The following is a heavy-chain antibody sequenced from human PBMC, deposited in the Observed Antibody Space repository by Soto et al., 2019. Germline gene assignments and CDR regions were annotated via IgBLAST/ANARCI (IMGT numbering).Heavy chain of an antibody. CDR2: ISGSGGST. Sequence: EVQLLESGGGLVQPGGSLRLSCAASGFTFSSYAMSWVRQAPGKGLEWVSAISGSGGSTYYADSVKGRFTISRDNXKXTXXPRMNSLRAEDTAVYYWAKGLGYCSGGSCYSCFDYWGQGTLVTVSS. CDR3: AKGLGYCSGGSCYSCFDY. CDR1: GFTFSSYA. V-gene: IGHV3-23*01. D-gene: IGHD2-15*01. J-gene: IGHJ4*02.